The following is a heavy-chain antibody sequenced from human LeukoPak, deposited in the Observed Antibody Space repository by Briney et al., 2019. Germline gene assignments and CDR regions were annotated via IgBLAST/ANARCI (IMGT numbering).Heavy chain of an antibody. V-gene: IGHV3-23*01. Sequence: GGSLRFSCAASGFTFSSYARSWVRQAPGKGLEWVSAISGSGGSTYYADSVKGRFTISRDNSKNTLYLQMNSLRAEDTAVYYCAKVGDYDSSGYYYGGVGYYFDYWGQGTLVTVSS. J-gene: IGHJ4*02. CDR2: ISGSGGST. CDR1: GFTFSSYA. D-gene: IGHD3-22*01. CDR3: AKVGDYDSSGYYYGGVGYYFDY.